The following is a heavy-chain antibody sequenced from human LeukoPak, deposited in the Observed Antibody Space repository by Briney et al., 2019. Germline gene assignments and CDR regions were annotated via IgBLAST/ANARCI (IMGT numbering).Heavy chain of an antibody. CDR3: ARSVCSGGECFSSDY. J-gene: IGHJ4*02. V-gene: IGHV1-18*01. CDR2: IIPDGGNT. Sequence: ASVKVSCRASGYTFINYGVSWVRQAPGQGLEWLGWIIPDGGNTDYAQELQGRLTLTTKRSTTTATMELRRLTSGDTAVYFCARSVCSGGECFSSDYWGQGTLVTVSS. CDR1: GYTFINYG. D-gene: IGHD2-15*01.